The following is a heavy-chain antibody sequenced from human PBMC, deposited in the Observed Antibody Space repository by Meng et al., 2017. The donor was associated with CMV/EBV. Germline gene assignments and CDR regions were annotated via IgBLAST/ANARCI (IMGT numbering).Heavy chain of an antibody. CDR3: AREKEGGGWEY. D-gene: IGHD6-19*01. CDR1: GFTFSSYS. Sequence: GESLKISCAASGFTFSSYSMNWVRQAPGKGLEWVSSISSSSSYIYYADSVKGRFTISRDNAKNSLYLQMNSLRAEDTAVYYCAREKEGGGWEYGGQGTLVTVSS. CDR2: ISSSSSYI. V-gene: IGHV3-21*01. J-gene: IGHJ4*02.